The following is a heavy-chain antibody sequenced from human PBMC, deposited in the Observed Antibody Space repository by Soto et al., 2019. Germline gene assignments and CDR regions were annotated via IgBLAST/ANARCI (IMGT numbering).Heavy chain of an antibody. V-gene: IGHV3-74*01. CDR2: IQNDASLT. CDR3: VRGQRGGFDL. D-gene: IGHD2-15*01. J-gene: IGHJ3*01. Sequence: LVESGGGLVQSGGSLRLSCAASGFTFDYYRMHWVRQVPGKGLLWVSHIQNDASLTTYADSVKGRFIISRDNAMNTLYLQMNGLRVEDTAVYFCVRGQRGGFDLWGQGTMVTVSS. CDR1: GFTFDYYR.